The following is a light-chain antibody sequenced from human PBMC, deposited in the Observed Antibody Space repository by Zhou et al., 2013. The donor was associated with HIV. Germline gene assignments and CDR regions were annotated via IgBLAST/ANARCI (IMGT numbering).Light chain of an antibody. CDR1: QGIHTY. Sequence: IQMTQSPSSLSASVGDSVTITCRASQGIHTYLAWYQQKPGNSPKLLIHGASTLQSGVPSRFRGSGSGTEFTLTISSLQPEDVATYYCQKYNGAPLSFGGGTKVEI. J-gene: IGKJ4*01. V-gene: IGKV1-27*01. CDR2: GAS. CDR3: QKYNGAPLS.